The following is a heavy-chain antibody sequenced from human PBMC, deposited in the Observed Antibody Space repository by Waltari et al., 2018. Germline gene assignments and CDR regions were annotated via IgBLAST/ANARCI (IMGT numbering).Heavy chain of an antibody. CDR2: ISYDGSNK. J-gene: IGHJ1*01. V-gene: IGHV3-30-3*01. CDR3: ARSKRAEYFQH. Sequence: RQARGKGLEWVAVISYDGSNKYYADSVKGGFTIPRYNAKNTLYLQMNSLRAEDTAVYYCARSKRAEYFQHWGQGTLVTVSS.